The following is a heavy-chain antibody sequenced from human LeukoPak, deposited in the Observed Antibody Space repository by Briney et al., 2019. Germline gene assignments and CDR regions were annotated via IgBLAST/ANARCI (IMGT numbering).Heavy chain of an antibody. Sequence: KPSETLSLTCTVSGGSISSSSYYWGWIRQPPGKGLEWIGSIYYSGSTNYNPSLKSRVTISVDTSKNQFSLKLSSVTAADTAVYYCARGHYGGGFDPWGQGTLVTVSS. J-gene: IGHJ5*02. CDR3: ARGHYGGGFDP. CDR1: GGSISSSSYY. CDR2: IYYSGST. V-gene: IGHV4-39*07. D-gene: IGHD4-23*01.